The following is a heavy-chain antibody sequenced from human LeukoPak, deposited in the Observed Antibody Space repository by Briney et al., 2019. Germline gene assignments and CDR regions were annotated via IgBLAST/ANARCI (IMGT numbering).Heavy chain of an antibody. CDR2: ISSSSSYI. CDR1: GFTFSSYS. V-gene: IGHV3-21*01. J-gene: IGHJ4*02. CDR3: ARSSSAHWDY. D-gene: IGHD3-22*01. Sequence: GGSLRLSCAASGFTFSSYSMSWVRQAPGKGLEWVSSISSSSSYIYYADSVKGRFTISRDNAKNSLYLQMNSLRAEDTAVYYCARSSSAHWDYWGQGTLVTVSS.